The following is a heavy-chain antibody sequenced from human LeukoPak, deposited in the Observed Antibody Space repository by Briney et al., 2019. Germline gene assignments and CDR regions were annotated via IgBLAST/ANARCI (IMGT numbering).Heavy chain of an antibody. Sequence: PGRSLRLSCAASGFTFSNYDMHWVRQAPGKGLEWVAVIFYDGSNKYSADSVKGRFTISRDNSENTLFLQMNSLRAEDTAVYYCAKGYSSGGGHYYGLDVWGQGTTVTISS. CDR3: AKGYSSGGGHYYGLDV. D-gene: IGHD5-18*01. CDR1: GFTFSNYD. CDR2: IFYDGSNK. V-gene: IGHV3-33*06. J-gene: IGHJ6*02.